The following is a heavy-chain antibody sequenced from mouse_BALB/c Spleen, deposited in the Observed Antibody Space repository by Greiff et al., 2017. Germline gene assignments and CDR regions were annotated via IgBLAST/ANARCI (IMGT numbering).Heavy chain of an antibody. Sequence: EVKLMESGAELVRPGALVKLSCKASGFNIKEYYMHWVKQRPEQGLEWIGWIDPENGNTIYDPKFQGKASITADTSSNTAYLQLSSLTSEDTAVYYCARGATVVPMDYWGQGTSVTVSS. D-gene: IGHD1-1*01. CDR1: GFNIKEYY. CDR3: ARGATVVPMDY. V-gene: IGHV14-1*02. CDR2: IDPENGNT. J-gene: IGHJ4*01.